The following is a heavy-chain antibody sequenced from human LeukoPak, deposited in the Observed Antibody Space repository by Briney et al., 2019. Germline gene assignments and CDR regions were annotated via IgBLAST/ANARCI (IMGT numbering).Heavy chain of an antibody. CDR1: GFTFSTYG. CDR3: AKEGRDTFYYGS. V-gene: IGHV3-30*18. J-gene: IGHJ4*02. CDR2: ISYDGSNK. Sequence: GGSLRLSCAASGFTFSTYGMHWVRQAPGKGLEWVAVISYDGSNKYYADSVKGRFTISRDNSKNTLYLQMNSLRPEDTAVYYCAKEGRDTFYYGSWGQGTLVTVSS. D-gene: IGHD3-10*01.